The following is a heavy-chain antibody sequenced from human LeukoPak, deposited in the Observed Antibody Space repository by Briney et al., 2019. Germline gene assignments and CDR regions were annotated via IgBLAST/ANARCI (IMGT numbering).Heavy chain of an antibody. CDR3: ARGDIVVVPAAIHTWPFDY. V-gene: IGHV4-34*01. CDR1: GGSFSGYY. J-gene: IGHJ4*02. D-gene: IGHD2-2*02. Sequence: SETLSLTCAVYGGSFSGYYWSWIRQPPGKGLEWIGEINHSGSTNYNPSLKSRVTISVDTSKNQFSLKLSSVTAADTAVYYCARGDIVVVPAAIHTWPFDYWGQGTLVTVSS. CDR2: INHSGST.